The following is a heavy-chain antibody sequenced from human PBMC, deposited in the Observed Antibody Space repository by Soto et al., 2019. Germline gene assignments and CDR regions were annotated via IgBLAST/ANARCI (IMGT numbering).Heavy chain of an antibody. Sequence: GGSLRLSCAASGLDFSSEVMCWVRQAPGKGLEWVSSISGSGRTIYHADSMRGRFATSRDNSKNSLYLQLNNLRVDDTAVYYCAKVGPSYYYGMDVWGQGTTVTVSS. V-gene: IGHV3-23*01. CDR1: GLDFSSEV. D-gene: IGHD1-26*01. CDR3: AKVGPSYYYGMDV. CDR2: ISGSGRTI. J-gene: IGHJ6*02.